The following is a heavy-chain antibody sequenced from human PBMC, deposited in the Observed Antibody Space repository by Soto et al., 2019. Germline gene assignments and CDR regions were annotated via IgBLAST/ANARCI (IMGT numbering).Heavy chain of an antibody. Sequence: QVQLVQSGAEVRKPGASVKVSCKASGYTFTSYGISWVRQAPGQGLEWMGWISAYNGNTNYAQKLQDRVTMTTDTSTSPAYVGLRNQRSDDPAVYYCARDPDYYYSSGRCNWFDPWGQGTLVTVSS. CDR1: GYTFTSYG. CDR2: ISAYNGNT. J-gene: IGHJ5*02. CDR3: ARDPDYYYSSGRCNWFDP. V-gene: IGHV1-18*01. D-gene: IGHD3-10*01.